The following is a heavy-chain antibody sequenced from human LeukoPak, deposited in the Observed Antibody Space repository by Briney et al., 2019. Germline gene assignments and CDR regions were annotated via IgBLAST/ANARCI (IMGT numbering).Heavy chain of an antibody. V-gene: IGHV3-30*18. CDR1: GFTFSSYG. CDR3: AKDYDFWSRYGMDV. D-gene: IGHD3-3*01. Sequence: PGGSLGLSCAASGFTFSSYGMHWVRQAPGKGLEWVAVISYDGSNKYYADSVRGRFTISRDNSKNTLYLQMNSLRAEDTAVYYCAKDYDFWSRYGMDVWGQGTTVTVSS. CDR2: ISYDGSNK. J-gene: IGHJ6*02.